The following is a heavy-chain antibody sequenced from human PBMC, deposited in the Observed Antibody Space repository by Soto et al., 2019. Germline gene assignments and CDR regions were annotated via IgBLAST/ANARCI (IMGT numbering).Heavy chain of an antibody. J-gene: IGHJ4*02. CDR3: ARGGSGYDSGLDY. CDR1: GGSISSYY. Sequence: SETLSLTCTVSGGSISSYYWSCIRQPPGKGLEWIGYIYYSGSTNYNPSLKSRVTISVDTSKNQFSLKLSSVTAADTAVYYCARGGSGYDSGLDYWGQGTMVTVSS. D-gene: IGHD5-12*01. CDR2: IYYSGST. V-gene: IGHV4-59*01.